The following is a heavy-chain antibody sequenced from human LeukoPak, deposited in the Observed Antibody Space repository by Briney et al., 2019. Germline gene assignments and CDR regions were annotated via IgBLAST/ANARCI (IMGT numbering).Heavy chain of an antibody. CDR2: INWNGGST. Sequence: PGGSLRLSCATSGFTFSTYAMSWVRQAPGKGLEWVSGINWNGGSTGYADSVKGQFTISRDNAKNSLYLQMNSLRAEDAALYYCARSSHPDYEEPFDIWGQGTMVTVSS. D-gene: IGHD3-22*01. CDR3: ARSSHPDYEEPFDI. V-gene: IGHV3-20*04. J-gene: IGHJ3*02. CDR1: GFTFSTYA.